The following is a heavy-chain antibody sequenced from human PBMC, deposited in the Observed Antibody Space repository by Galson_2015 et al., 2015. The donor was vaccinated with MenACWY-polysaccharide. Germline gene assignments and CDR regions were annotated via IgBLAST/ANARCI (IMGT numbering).Heavy chain of an antibody. CDR2: IKQGGSEK. CDR1: GFTFSNYW. D-gene: IGHD1-26*01. V-gene: IGHV3-7*01. J-gene: IGHJ3*02. Sequence: SLRLSCAASGFTFSNYWMNWVRQAPGKGLEWVANIKQGGSEKNYVDSVKGRFTISRDNAKNSLYLQMNSLRAEDTAAYYCARSRFGWELLPSTFDIWGQGTKVTVSS. CDR3: ARSRFGWELLPSTFDI.